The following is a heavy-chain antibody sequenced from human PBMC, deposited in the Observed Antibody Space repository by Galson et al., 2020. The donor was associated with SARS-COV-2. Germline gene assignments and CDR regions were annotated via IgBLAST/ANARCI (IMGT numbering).Heavy chain of an antibody. CDR1: GFTVSSNY. J-gene: IGHJ4*02. CDR2: IGSGGTT. D-gene: IGHD2-21*02. CDR3: AREVT. Sequence: GESLKITCAASGFTVSSNYMTWVRQAPGKGLEWVSVIGSGGTTYYVDSVRGRFTISRDNSKNTLSLQMNSLRAEDTAVYYCAREVTWGQGTLVTVSS. V-gene: IGHV3-53*01.